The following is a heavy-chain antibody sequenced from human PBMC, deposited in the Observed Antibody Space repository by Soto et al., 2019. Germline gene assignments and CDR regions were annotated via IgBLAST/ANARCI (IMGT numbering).Heavy chain of an antibody. CDR3: ARGFGMADRPTPGDDAFDI. V-gene: IGHV1-69*02. J-gene: IGHJ3*02. CDR2: IIPILGIA. D-gene: IGHD7-27*01. CDR1: GGTLRSNT. Sequence: GASVELSCKDSGGTLRSNTSRWVRQATGQGLEWMGRIIPILGIANYAQKFQGRVTITADKSTSTAYMELSSLRAGDTAVYYCARGFGMADRPTPGDDAFDIWGQGTMVTVSS.